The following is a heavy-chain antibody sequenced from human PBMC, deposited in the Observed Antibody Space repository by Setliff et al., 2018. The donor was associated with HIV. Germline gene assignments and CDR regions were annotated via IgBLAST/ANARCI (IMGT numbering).Heavy chain of an antibody. D-gene: IGHD2-2*02. CDR1: GDSITNDDYY. CDR3: ARYTPKVDWFDP. J-gene: IGHJ5*02. V-gene: IGHV4-39*01. Sequence: NPSETLSLTCTVSGDSITNDDYYWGWIRQPPGKGLEWIAIIHYNGRTYYDPSLKSRVTIFVDTSKAQFYLKLRSVTASDTAVYYCARYTPKVDWFDPWGQGTLVTVSS. CDR2: IHYNGRT.